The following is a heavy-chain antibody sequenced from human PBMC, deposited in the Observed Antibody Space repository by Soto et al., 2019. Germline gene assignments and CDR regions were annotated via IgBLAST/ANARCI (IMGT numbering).Heavy chain of an antibody. V-gene: IGHV1-69*12. CDR2: IIPIFNTP. CDR3: AKYKTGTNYYNGLDV. Sequence: QVQLVQSGAEVKKPGSSVKVSCKASGGTFNTYAISWVRQAPGQGLEWMGGIIPIFNTPNYAQRYQGRVTITADESTSTAYMELSSLRSEDTALYYCAKYKTGTNYYNGLDVWGQGTTVTVSS. D-gene: IGHD1-1*01. CDR1: GGTFNTYA. J-gene: IGHJ6*02.